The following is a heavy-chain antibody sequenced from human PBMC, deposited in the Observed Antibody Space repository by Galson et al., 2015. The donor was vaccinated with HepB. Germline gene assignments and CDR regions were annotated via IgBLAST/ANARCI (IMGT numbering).Heavy chain of an antibody. CDR3: ARDLGEWELLTYFDY. V-gene: IGHV3-74*01. J-gene: IGHJ4*02. CDR2: INSDGSST. CDR1: GFTFSSYW. Sequence: SLRLSCAASGFTFSSYWMHWVRQAPGKGLVWVSRINSDGSSTSYADSVKGRFTISRDNAKNTLYLQMNSLRAEDTAVYYRARDLGEWELLTYFDYWGQGTLVTVSS. D-gene: IGHD1-26*01.